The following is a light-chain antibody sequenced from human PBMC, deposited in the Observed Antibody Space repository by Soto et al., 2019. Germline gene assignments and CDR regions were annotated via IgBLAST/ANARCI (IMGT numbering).Light chain of an antibody. V-gene: IGKV3-20*01. CDR2: GAS. J-gene: IGKJ3*01. CDR1: QSVSSSY. CDR3: QHYGGSPSFT. Sequence: ESVLTQSPGTLSLSPGERATLSCRASQSVSSSYLGWHQQKPGQAPRLLIYGASGRATGIPDRFSGSGSGTDFTLTISRLEPEDFAVYYCQHYGGSPSFTFGPGTKVDIK.